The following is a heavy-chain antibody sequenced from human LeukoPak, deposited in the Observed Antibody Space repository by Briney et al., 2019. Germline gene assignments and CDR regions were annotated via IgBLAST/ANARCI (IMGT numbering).Heavy chain of an antibody. CDR3: ARFRGGNYLDYYYYGMDV. J-gene: IGHJ6*02. D-gene: IGHD3-10*01. Sequence: PSETLSLTCTVSGGSISNKKYYWGWIRLSPGKGLEWIGTVYFSGSTYYSPSLKSRVTISVDTSNNQFSLKLNSMTAADTALYYCARFRGGNYLDYYYYGMDVWGQGTTVIVSS. CDR2: VYFSGST. V-gene: IGHV4-39*01. CDR1: GGSISNKKYY.